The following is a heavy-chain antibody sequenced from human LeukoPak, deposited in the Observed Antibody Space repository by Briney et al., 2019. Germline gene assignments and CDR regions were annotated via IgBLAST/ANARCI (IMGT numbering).Heavy chain of an antibody. CDR3: ARVRVGAGRLRFWYFDY. J-gene: IGHJ4*02. V-gene: IGHV1-8*01. D-gene: IGHD5-12*01. Sequence: GASVKVSCKASGYTFTSYDINWVRQATGQGLEWMGWMNPNSGNTGYAQKFQGRVTMTRNTSISTAYMELSSLRSEDTAVYYCARVRVGAGRLRFWYFDYWGQGTLVPVSS. CDR2: MNPNSGNT. CDR1: GYTFTSYD.